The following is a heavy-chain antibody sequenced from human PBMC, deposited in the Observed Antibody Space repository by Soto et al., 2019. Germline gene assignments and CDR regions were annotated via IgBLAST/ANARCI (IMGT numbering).Heavy chain of an antibody. CDR2: MNPNSGNT. D-gene: IGHD2-8*01. V-gene: IGHV1-8*01. J-gene: IGHJ6*03. CDR3: AREPSVEAIGVPLYNYYYMDV. Sequence: ASVKVSCKASGYTFTSYDINWVRQATGQGLEWMGWMNPNSGNTGYAQKFQGRVTMTRDTSISTAYMELSSLRSEDTAFYYCAREPSVEAIGVPLYNYYYMDVWGKGTPVTVSS. CDR1: GYTFTSYD.